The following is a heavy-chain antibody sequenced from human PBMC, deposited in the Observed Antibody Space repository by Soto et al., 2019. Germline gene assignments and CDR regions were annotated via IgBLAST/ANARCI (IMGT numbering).Heavy chain of an antibody. D-gene: IGHD1-26*01. Sequence: GESLKISCKGSGYSFTSYWIGWVLQMTGKGLEWMGIIYPGDSDTRYSPSFQGQVTISADKSISTAYLQWSSLKASDTAMYYCARLGLVAGTNYYYYGMDVWGQGTTVTVSS. CDR3: ARLGLVAGTNYYYYGMDV. J-gene: IGHJ6*02. CDR1: GYSFTSYW. CDR2: IYPGDSDT. V-gene: IGHV5-51*01.